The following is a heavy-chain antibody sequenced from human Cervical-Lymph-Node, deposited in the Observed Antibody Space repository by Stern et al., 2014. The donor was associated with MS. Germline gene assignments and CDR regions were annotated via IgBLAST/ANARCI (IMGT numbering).Heavy chain of an antibody. Sequence: VQLVESGPGLVKPSQTLSLTCTVSGGSISSGPYYWSWIRQPAGKGLEWIGRIYTSGSTKYSPSLKSRVTISLDTSKNQFSLHLRSVTAADTAVYYCARDDCSSTSCPNWFDPWGRGTLVTVSS. CDR1: GGSISSGPYY. D-gene: IGHD2-2*01. V-gene: IGHV4-61*02. CDR3: ARDDCSSTSCPNWFDP. J-gene: IGHJ5*02. CDR2: IYTSGST.